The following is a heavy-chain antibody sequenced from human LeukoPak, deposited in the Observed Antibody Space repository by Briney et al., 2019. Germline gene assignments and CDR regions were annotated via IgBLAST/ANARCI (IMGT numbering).Heavy chain of an antibody. J-gene: IGHJ4*02. D-gene: IGHD3-10*01. CDR1: GFSFGDYA. CDR3: SRASKLREFFDY. Sequence: PGRSLRLSCTASGFSFGDYAMSWVRQAPGKGLEWVGFIRSKAYGGTTEYAASVKGRFTISRDGSKTIAYLQMNSLKTEDTAVYYCSRASKLREFFDYWGQGTLVTVSS. V-gene: IGHV3-49*04. CDR2: IRSKAYGGTT.